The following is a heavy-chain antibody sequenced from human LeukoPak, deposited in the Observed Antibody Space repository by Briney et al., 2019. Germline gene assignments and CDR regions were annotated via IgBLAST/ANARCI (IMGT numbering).Heavy chain of an antibody. V-gene: IGHV4-59*12. CDR2: IYYSGTT. Sequence: PSETLSHTFTVSGGSISGFYWTWIRQPPGKGLEWIGYIYYSGTTYYNPSLKSRVTISVDTSKNQFSLKLSSVTAADTAVYYCARDSGSYFWWFDAWGQGILVTVSS. D-gene: IGHD1-26*01. J-gene: IGHJ5*02. CDR1: GGSISGFY. CDR3: ARDSGSYFWWFDA.